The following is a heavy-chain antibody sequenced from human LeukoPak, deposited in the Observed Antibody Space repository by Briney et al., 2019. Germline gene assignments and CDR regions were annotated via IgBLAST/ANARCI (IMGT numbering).Heavy chain of an antibody. CDR2: IIPILGIA. V-gene: IGHV1-69*04. D-gene: IGHD3-10*01. CDR3: ARDMVRGSSFYYGMDV. J-gene: IGHJ6*02. Sequence: SVKVSCKASGGTFSSYAISWARQAPGQGLEWMGRIIPILGIANYAQKFQGRVTITADKSTSTAYMELSSLRSEDTAVYYCARDMVRGSSFYYGMDVWGQGTTVTVSS. CDR1: GGTFSSYA.